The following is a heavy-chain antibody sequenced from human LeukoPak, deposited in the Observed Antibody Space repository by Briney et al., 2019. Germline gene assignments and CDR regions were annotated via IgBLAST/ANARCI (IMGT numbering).Heavy chain of an antibody. CDR2: ISAYNGNT. CDR1: GYTFTSYG. V-gene: IGHV1-18*01. D-gene: IGHD3-10*01. J-gene: IGHJ4*02. CDR3: ARGLRYYGSGSFFDY. Sequence: ASXKVSCKASGYTFTSYGISWVRQAPGQGLEWMGWISAYNGNTNYAQKLQGRVTMTTDTSTSTAYMELRSLRSDDTAVYYCARGLRYYGSGSFFDYWGQGTLVTVSS.